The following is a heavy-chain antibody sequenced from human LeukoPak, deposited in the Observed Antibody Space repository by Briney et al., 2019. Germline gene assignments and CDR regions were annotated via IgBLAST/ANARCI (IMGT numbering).Heavy chain of an antibody. CDR3: ARESETPGVNAFDI. V-gene: IGHV1-2*02. D-gene: IGHD3-10*01. Sequence: ASVKVSCKASGYTFTGYYIHWVRQAPGQGLEWMGWINPHSGGTNYAQKFQGRVTMTRDTSISTAYMEFSRLGSDDTAIYFCARESETPGVNAFDIWGQGTMVTVSS. CDR1: GYTFTGYY. J-gene: IGHJ3*02. CDR2: INPHSGGT.